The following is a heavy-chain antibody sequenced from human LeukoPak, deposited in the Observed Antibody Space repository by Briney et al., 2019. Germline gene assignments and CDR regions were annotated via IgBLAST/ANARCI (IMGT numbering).Heavy chain of an antibody. CDR1: GYTFTGYY. J-gene: IGHJ4*02. D-gene: IGHD6-19*01. CDR3: ARDRPCSGWYVDYFDY. Sequence: ASVKVSCKASGYTFTGYYMHWVRQAPGQGLEWMGWINPNSGGTNYAQKFQGRVTMTRDTSISTAYMELSGLRSDDTAVYYCARDRPCSGWYVDYFDYWGQGTLVTVSS. V-gene: IGHV1-2*02. CDR2: INPNSGGT.